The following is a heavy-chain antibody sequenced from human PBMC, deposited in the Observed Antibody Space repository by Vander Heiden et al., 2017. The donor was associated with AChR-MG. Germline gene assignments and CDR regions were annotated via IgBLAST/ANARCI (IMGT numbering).Heavy chain of an antibody. CDR3: ARDDYGDY. V-gene: IGHV3-48*03. CDR1: GFTFSTYE. CDR2: ISTNGNTR. Sequence: EVQLVESGGGLVQHGGSLRLSCPPSGFTFSTYEINWVRHAPGKGLEWVSYISTNGNTRYYADSVQGRFTISRDNAKNSLYLQMNSLRAEDTAVYYCARDDYGDYWGQGTLVTVSS. J-gene: IGHJ4*02.